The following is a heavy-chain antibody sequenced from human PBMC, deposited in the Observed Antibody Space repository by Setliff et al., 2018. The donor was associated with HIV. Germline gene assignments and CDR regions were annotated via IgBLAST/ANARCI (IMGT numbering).Heavy chain of an antibody. CDR3: ARDKEMATIAYAFDI. J-gene: IGHJ3*02. D-gene: IGHD5-12*01. CDR2: INAGNGNT. Sequence: ASVKVSCKASGNTFTRYALHWVRQAPGQRPEWMGWINAGNGNTKYSQKFQGRVTITRDTSASTAYMELSGLRSEDTAVYYCARDKEMATIAYAFDIWGQGTMVTVSS. CDR1: GNTFTRYA. V-gene: IGHV1-3*01.